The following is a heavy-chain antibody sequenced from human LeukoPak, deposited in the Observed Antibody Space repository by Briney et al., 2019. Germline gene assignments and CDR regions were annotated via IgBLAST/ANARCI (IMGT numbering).Heavy chain of an antibody. V-gene: IGHV3-7*01. D-gene: IGHD3-10*01. CDR3: ARDLGSGSLNWFDP. J-gene: IGHJ5*02. CDR2: IKQDGSEK. Sequence: PGGSLRLSCAASGFTFSSYWMSWVRQAPGKGLEWVANIKQDGSEKYYVDSVKGRFTISRDNAKNSLYLQMNSLRAEDTAVYYCARDLGSGSLNWFDPWGQGTLVTVSS. CDR1: GFTFSSYW.